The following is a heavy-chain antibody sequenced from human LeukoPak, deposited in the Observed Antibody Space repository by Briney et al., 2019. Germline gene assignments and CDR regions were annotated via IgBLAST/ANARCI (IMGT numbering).Heavy chain of an antibody. V-gene: IGHV3-9*01. Sequence: GGSLRLSCAASGFTFDVYAMHWVRQAPGKGLEWVSGISWNSGSIGYADSVKGRFTISRDNAKNSLYLQMNSLRAEDTALYYCTKGAGYGHIDYWSQRTLVTV. J-gene: IGHJ4*02. CDR3: TKGAGYGHIDY. D-gene: IGHD5-18*01. CDR1: GFTFDVYA. CDR2: ISWNSGSI.